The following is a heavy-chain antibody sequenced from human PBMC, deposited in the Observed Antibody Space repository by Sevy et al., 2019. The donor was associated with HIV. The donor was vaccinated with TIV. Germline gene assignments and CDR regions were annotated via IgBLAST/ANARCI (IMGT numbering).Heavy chain of an antibody. CDR3: ASAGGYSSGWPFDY. CDR1: GGTFSSYA. D-gene: IGHD6-19*01. J-gene: IGHJ4*02. Sequence: ASAKVSCKASGGTFSSYAISWVRQAPGQGLEWVGGIIPIFGTANYAQKFQGRVTITADESTSTAYMELSSLRSEDTAVYYCASAGGYSSGWPFDYWGQGTLVTVSS. V-gene: IGHV1-69*13. CDR2: IIPIFGTA.